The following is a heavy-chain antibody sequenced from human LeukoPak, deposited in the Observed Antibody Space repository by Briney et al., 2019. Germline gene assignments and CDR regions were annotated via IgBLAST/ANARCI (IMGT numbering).Heavy chain of an antibody. CDR1: GYTFTSYG. CDR2: INAYNGNT. J-gene: IGHJ4*02. D-gene: IGHD3-9*01. CDR3: ARDVQSLRDYDILTGYFNDY. V-gene: IGHV1-18*01. Sequence: ASVKVSCKASGYTFTSYGISWVRQAPGQGLEWVGWINAYNGNTNYAQKLQGRVTMTTDTSTSTAYMELRSLRSDDTAVYYCARDVQSLRDYDILTGYFNDYWGQGTLVTVSS.